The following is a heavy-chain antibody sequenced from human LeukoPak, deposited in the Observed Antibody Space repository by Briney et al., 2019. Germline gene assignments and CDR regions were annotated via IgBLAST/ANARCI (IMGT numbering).Heavy chain of an antibody. CDR1: GGSISSYY. D-gene: IGHD3-10*01. V-gene: IGHV4-59*01. Sequence: PSETLSLTCTVSGGSISSYYWSWIRQPPGKGLEWIGYIYYSGSTNYNPSLKSRVTISVDTSKNQISLKLSSVTAADTAVYYCARDLRVRGVIIVNGEWGQGTLVTVSS. J-gene: IGHJ4*02. CDR3: ARDLRVRGVIIVNGE. CDR2: IYYSGST.